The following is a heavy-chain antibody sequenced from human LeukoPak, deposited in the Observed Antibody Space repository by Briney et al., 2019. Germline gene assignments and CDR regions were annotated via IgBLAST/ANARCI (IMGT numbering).Heavy chain of an antibody. J-gene: IGHJ4*02. CDR3: ARGPYYYDSSGHFDY. D-gene: IGHD3-22*01. Sequence: PSGTLSLTCAVSGGSISSGGYSWSWIRQPPGKGLEWIGYIYHSGSTYYNPSLKSRVAISVDRSKNQFSLKLSSVTAADTAVYYCARGPYYYDSSGHFDYWGQGTLVTVSS. CDR1: GGSISSGGYS. CDR2: IYHSGST. V-gene: IGHV4-30-2*01.